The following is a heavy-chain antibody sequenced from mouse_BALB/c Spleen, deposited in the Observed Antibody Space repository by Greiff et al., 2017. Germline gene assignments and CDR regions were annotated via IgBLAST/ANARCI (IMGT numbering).Heavy chain of an antibody. CDR2: ISDGGSYT. Sequence: EVKLVESGGGLVKPGGSLKLSCAASGFTFSDYYMYWVRQTPEKRLEWVATISDGGSYTYYPDSVKGRFTISRDNAKNNLYLQMSSLKSEDTAMYYCARDREYGSSGYAMDYWGQGTSVTVSS. J-gene: IGHJ4*01. V-gene: IGHV5-4*02. CDR1: GFTFSDYY. CDR3: ARDREYGSSGYAMDY. D-gene: IGHD1-1*01.